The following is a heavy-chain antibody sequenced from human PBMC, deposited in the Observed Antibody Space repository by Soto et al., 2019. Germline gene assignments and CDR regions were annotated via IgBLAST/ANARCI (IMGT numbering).Heavy chain of an antibody. CDR3: ARSPIVATIGSAFDI. V-gene: IGHV4-39*01. D-gene: IGHD5-12*01. Sequence: SETLSLTCTVSGGSISSSSYYWGWIRQPPGKGLEWIGSIYYSGSTYYNPSLKSRVTISVDTSKNQFSLKLSSVTAADTAVYYCARSPIVATIGSAFDIWGQGTMVTVSS. CDR1: GGSISSSSYY. CDR2: IYYSGST. J-gene: IGHJ3*02.